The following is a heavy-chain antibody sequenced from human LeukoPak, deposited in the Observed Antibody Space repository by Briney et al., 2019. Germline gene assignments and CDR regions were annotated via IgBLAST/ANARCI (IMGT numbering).Heavy chain of an antibody. D-gene: IGHD2-21*02. V-gene: IGHV3-30-3*01. CDR3: ARDEHIVVVTAIDY. Sequence: GGSLRLSCAASGFTFSSYAMHWVRQAPGKGLEWVAVISYDGSNKYYADSVKGRFTISRDNSKNTLHLQMNSLRAEDTAVYYCARDEHIVVVTAIDYWGQGTLVTVSS. J-gene: IGHJ4*02. CDR1: GFTFSSYA. CDR2: ISYDGSNK.